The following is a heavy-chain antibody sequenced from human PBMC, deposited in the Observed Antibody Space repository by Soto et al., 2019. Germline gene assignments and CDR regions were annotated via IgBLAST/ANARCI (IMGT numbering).Heavy chain of an antibody. V-gene: IGHV5-10-1*01. CDR2: IDPSDSQT. CDR1: GCSFAGYW. D-gene: IGHD3-22*01. J-gene: IGHJ4*02. Sequence: GESLKISCKGSGCSFAGYWITWVRQKPGKGLEGMGRIDPSDSQTYYSPSFRGHVTISVTKSITTVFLQWSSLRASDTAMYYCARQIYDSDTGPNFQYYFDSWGQGTPVTVSS. CDR3: ARQIYDSDTGPNFQYYFDS.